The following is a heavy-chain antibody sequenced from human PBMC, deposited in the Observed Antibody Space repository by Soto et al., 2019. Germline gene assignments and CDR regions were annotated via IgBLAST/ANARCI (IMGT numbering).Heavy chain of an antibody. J-gene: IGHJ4*02. CDR2: INHSGST. D-gene: IGHD5-12*01. CDR3: ARGGSGVDIVATGIDY. Sequence: SETLSLTCAVYGGSFSGYYWSWIRQPPGKGLEWIGEINHSGSTNYNPSLKSRVTISVDTSKNQFSLKLSSVTAADTAVYYCARGGSGVDIVATGIDYWGQGTLVTVSS. CDR1: GGSFSGYY. V-gene: IGHV4-34*01.